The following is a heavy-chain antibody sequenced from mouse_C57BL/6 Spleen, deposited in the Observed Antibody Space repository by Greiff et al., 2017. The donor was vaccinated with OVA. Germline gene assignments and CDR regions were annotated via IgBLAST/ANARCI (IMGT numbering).Heavy chain of an antibody. CDR1: GFSFNTYA. J-gene: IGHJ3*01. CDR3: VRHEGGFAY. Sequence: GGGLVQPKGSLKLSCAASGFSFNTYAMNWVRQAPGKGLEWVARIRSKSNNYATYYADSVKDRFTISRDDSESMLYLQMNNLKTEDTAMYYGVRHEGGFAYWGQGTLVTVSA. CDR2: IRSKSNNYAT. V-gene: IGHV10-1*01.